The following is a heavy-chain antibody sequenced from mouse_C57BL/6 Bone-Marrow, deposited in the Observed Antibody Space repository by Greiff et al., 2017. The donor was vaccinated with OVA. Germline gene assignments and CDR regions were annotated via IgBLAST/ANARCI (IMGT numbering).Heavy chain of an antibody. J-gene: IGHJ2*01. D-gene: IGHD2-3*01. Sequence: VQLQQSGAELARPGASVKLSCKASGYTFTSYGISWVKQRTGQGLEWIGEIYPRSGNTYYNEKVKGKATLTADKSSSTAYMELRSLTSEDSAVYFCDREGKIDGREVDWGKGTTLTVSS. CDR3: DREGKIDGREVD. V-gene: IGHV1-81*01. CDR2: IYPRSGNT. CDR1: GYTFTSYG.